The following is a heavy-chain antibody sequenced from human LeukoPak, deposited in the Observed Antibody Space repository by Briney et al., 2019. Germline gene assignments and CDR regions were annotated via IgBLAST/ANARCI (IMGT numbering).Heavy chain of an antibody. J-gene: IGHJ4*02. CDR1: GGTFSSYA. V-gene: IGHV1-69*06. CDR3: ARNLYDSSGCMAPFDY. CDR2: IIPIFGTA. Sequence: ASVKVSCKASGGTFSSYAISWVRQAPGQGLEWMGRIIPIFGTANYAQKFQGRVTITADKSTSTAYMELISLRSEDTAVYYCARNLYDSSGCMAPFDYWGQGTLVTVSS. D-gene: IGHD3-22*01.